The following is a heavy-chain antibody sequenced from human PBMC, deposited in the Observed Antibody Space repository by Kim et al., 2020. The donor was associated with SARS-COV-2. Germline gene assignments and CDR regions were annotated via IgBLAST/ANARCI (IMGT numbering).Heavy chain of an antibody. CDR2: ISYDGSNK. CDR1: GFTFSSYG. D-gene: IGHD3-22*01. Sequence: GGSLRLSCAASGFTFSSYGMHWVRQAPGKGLEWVAVISYDGSNKYYADSVKGRFTISRDNSKNTLYLQMNSLRAEDTAVYYCAKDLTYYDSSGYYLLSYYGMDVWCHGTSVTVSS. CDR3: AKDLTYYDSSGYYLLSYYGMDV. V-gene: IGHV3-30*18. J-gene: IGHJ6*02.